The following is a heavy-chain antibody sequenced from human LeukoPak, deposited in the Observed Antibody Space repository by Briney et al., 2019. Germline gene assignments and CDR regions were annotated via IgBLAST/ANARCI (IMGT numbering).Heavy chain of an antibody. CDR1: GFTFSSYA. CDR3: ATRIAADLWAFDI. D-gene: IGHD6-25*01. V-gene: IGHV3-23*01. J-gene: IGHJ3*02. Sequence: PGGSLRLSFAAPGFTFSSYAFTLGRPAPGEGRGWGLAISGSGGSTSYADSVKGRCTISRDNSKNTLFLQMNSLGAEDTAVYYCATRIAADLWAFDIWGQGTMVTVSS. CDR2: ISGSGGST.